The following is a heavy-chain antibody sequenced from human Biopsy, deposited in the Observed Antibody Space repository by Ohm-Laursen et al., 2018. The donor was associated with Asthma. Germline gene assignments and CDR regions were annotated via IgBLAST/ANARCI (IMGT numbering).Heavy chain of an antibody. CDR2: IMTVVGTT. Sequence: SVKASCKAPGGTFSNFAISWARQAPGQGLEWLGGIMTVVGTTNYAQKFQGRVTITADESTSTAYMEVTSLRSEDTSIYYRARCQVGYSSGWSLLLKKIYYSGMDVWGQGTAVTVSS. D-gene: IGHD6-19*01. CDR3: ARCQVGYSSGWSLLLKKIYYSGMDV. CDR1: GGTFSNFA. J-gene: IGHJ6*02. V-gene: IGHV1-69*13.